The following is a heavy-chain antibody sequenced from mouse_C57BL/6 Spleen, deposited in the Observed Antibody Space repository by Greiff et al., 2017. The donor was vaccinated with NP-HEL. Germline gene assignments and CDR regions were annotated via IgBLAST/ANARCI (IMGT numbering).Heavy chain of an antibody. D-gene: IGHD1-1*01. J-gene: IGHJ1*03. CDR1: GYTFTSYW. Sequence: VQLQQPGAELVKPGASVKMSCKASGYTFTSYWITWVKQRPGQGLEWIGDIYPGSGSTNYNEKFKSKATLTVDTSSSTAYMQLSSLTSEDSAVYYCARKMDYGSSYGYFDVWGTGTTVTVSS. V-gene: IGHV1-55*01. CDR2: IYPGSGST. CDR3: ARKMDYGSSYGYFDV.